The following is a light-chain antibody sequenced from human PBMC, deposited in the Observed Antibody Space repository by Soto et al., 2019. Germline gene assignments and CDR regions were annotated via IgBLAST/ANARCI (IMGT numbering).Light chain of an antibody. CDR1: QSVSNN. V-gene: IGKV3-15*01. Sequence: EIMMTQSPASLYVSPGERATLSCRASQSVSNNLAWYQHKPGRAPRLLIYDASTRATGIPARFSGSGSGTEFTLTISSLQSEDFAVYYCQQYNNWPPITFGQGTRLEIK. CDR3: QQYNNWPPIT. J-gene: IGKJ5*01. CDR2: DAS.